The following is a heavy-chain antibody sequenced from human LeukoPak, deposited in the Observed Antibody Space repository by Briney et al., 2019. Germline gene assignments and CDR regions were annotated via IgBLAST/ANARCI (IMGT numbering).Heavy chain of an antibody. CDR3: AKDGTRGNRFGKIPHYFDH. D-gene: IGHD3-10*01. CDR1: GFTFSSYG. CDR2: IRYDGSNK. V-gene: IGHV3-30*02. J-gene: IGHJ4*02. Sequence: GGSLRLSCAASGFTFSSYGMSWVRQAPGKGLGWVAFIRYDGSNKYFADSVKGRFTISRDSSKNKLYLQMHSLRVHDTAVYYCAKDGTRGNRFGKIPHYFDHWGQGPVVSVSS.